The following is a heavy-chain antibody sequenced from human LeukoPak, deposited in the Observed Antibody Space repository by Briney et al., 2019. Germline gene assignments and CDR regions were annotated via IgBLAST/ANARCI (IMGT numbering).Heavy chain of an antibody. V-gene: IGHV3-23*01. Sequence: GGSLRLSCAASGFTFSSYAMSWVRQAPGKGLEWVSAISGSGGSTYYADSVRGRFTVSRDNSKNTPYLQMNSLRAEDTAVYYCAKTQSSDIVVVPAAMPFDYWGQGTLVTVSS. CDR2: ISGSGGST. J-gene: IGHJ4*02. CDR3: AKTQSSDIVVVPAAMPFDY. CDR1: GFTFSSYA. D-gene: IGHD2-2*01.